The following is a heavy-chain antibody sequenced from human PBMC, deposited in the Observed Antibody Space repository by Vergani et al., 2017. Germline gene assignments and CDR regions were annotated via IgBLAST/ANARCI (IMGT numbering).Heavy chain of an antibody. J-gene: IGHJ4*02. D-gene: IGHD6-25*01. CDR3: ARGTDSSGWYFDY. V-gene: IGHV4-34*01. CDR2: INHSGST. Sequence: QVQLQQWGAGLLKPSETLSLTCAVYGGSFSGYYWSWIRQPPGKGLEWIGEINHSGSTNYNPSLKSRVTISVDTSKNQFSLKLRSVTAAGTAVYYCARGTDSSGWYFDYWGQGTLVTVSS. CDR1: GGSFSGYY.